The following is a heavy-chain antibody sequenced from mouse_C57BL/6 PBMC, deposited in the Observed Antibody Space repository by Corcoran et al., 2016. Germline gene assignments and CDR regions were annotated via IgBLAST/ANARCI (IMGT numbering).Heavy chain of an antibody. CDR2: INPNNGGT. Sequence: VQLQQSGPELVKPGASVKLSCKASGYTFTDYYMNWVKQSHGKSLEWIGDINPNNGGTSYNQKFKGKATLTVDKSSSTAYMELRSLTSEDSAVYYCARPTAQVYYAMDYWGQGTSVTVSS. CDR3: ARPTAQVYYAMDY. V-gene: IGHV1-26*01. D-gene: IGHD3-2*02. J-gene: IGHJ4*01. CDR1: GYTFTDYY.